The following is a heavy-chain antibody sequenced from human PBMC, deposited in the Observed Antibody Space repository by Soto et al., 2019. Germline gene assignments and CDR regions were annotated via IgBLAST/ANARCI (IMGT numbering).Heavy chain of an antibody. CDR3: SRGNDAYKGGRT. D-gene: IGHD1-1*01. Sequence: SETLSLTCSVSGGFVSSSSYSWGWTRQSPGRGLEWIGEIHPSGSTYYNPFLKTRVTLSQDTSKKQFSLNLISVTAADTGEYYCSRGNDAYKGGRTWGQGTLVTVSS. CDR2: IHPSGST. J-gene: IGHJ5*02. V-gene: IGHV4-39*07. CDR1: GGFVSSSSYS.